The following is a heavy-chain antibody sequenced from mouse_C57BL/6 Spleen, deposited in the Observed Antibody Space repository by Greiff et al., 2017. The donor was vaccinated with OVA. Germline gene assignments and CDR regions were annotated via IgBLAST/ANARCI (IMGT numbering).Heavy chain of an antibody. V-gene: IGHV1-9*01. Sequence: QVQLQQSGAELMKPGASVKLSCKATGYTFTGYWIEWVKQRPGHGLEWIGEILPGSGSTNYNEKFKGKATFTADTSSNTAYMQLSSLTTEDSAIYYCARGQFITTVVAPPWFAYWGQGTLVTVSA. CDR3: ARGQFITTVVAPPWFAY. CDR2: ILPGSGST. CDR1: GYTFTGYW. J-gene: IGHJ3*01. D-gene: IGHD1-1*01.